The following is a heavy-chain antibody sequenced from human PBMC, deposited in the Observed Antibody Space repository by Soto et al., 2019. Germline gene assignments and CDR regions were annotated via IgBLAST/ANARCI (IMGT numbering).Heavy chain of an antibody. CDR2: IRSKGHNYAT. V-gene: IGHV3-73*01. J-gene: IGHJ5*02. CDR1: WFAFSGSA. Sequence: VGSLRLSCAASWFAFSGSAMYWVRQASGKGPEWVGRIRSKGHNYATEYAASVKGRFTISRDDSKNTAYLQMNSLQTEDTAVYYCTRDLFSYDYSGILWFDPWGQGTRVTVSS. CDR3: TRDLFSYDYSGILWFDP. D-gene: IGHD3-16*01.